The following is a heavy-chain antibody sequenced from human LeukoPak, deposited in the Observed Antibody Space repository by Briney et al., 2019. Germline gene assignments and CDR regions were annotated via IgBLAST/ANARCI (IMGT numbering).Heavy chain of an antibody. CDR2: ISSSSSYI. CDR3: ARDNRSYDFWSGYYSHGMDV. Sequence: GGSLRLSCAASGFTFSSYSMNWVRQAPGKGLEWVSSISSSSSYIYYADSVKGRFTISRDNAKNSLYLQMNSLRAEDTAVYYCARDNRSYDFWSGYYSHGMDVWGQGTTVTVSS. D-gene: IGHD3-3*01. V-gene: IGHV3-21*01. J-gene: IGHJ6*02. CDR1: GFTFSSYS.